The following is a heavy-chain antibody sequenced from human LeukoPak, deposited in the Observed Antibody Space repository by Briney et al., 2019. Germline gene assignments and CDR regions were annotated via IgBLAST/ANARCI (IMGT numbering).Heavy chain of an antibody. J-gene: IGHJ4*02. Sequence: PGGPLRLSCAASGFTFSSYAVSWVRQAPGKGLEWVSGISGSGGSTYYADSVKGRFTISRDNSKNTLYLQMNSLRAGDTAVYYCAKCSGGTCYSSLDYWGQGTLVTVSS. V-gene: IGHV3-23*01. D-gene: IGHD2-15*01. CDR3: AKCSGGTCYSSLDY. CDR2: ISGSGGST. CDR1: GFTFSSYA.